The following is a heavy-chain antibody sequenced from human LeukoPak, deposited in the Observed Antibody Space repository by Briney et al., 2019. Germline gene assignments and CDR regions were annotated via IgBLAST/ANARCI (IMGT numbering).Heavy chain of an antibody. J-gene: IGHJ4*02. CDR2: IIPIPGIA. CDR1: GGTFSSYA. D-gene: IGHD6-19*01. V-gene: IGHV1-69*04. Sequence: SVKVSCKASGGTFSSYAISWVRQAPGQGLEWMGRIIPIPGIANYAQKFQGRVTITADKSTSTAYMELSSLRSEDTAVYYCARELPYSSGWYESGYWGQGTLVTVSS. CDR3: ARELPYSSGWYESGY.